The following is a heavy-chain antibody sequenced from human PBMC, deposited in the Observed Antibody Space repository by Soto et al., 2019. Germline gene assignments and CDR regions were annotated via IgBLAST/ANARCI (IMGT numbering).Heavy chain of an antibody. J-gene: IGHJ4*02. CDR1: GFVFSDYA. Sequence: LRLSCVASGFVFSDYAMSCVRQAPVKGLEWVSAISAGGVDTYYADSVKGRFTVSRANSKNTLYLQMNSLRAEDTAIYYCANVPIWCGGSSCYTEGFDSWGQGTLVTVSS. CDR3: ANVPIWCGGSSCYTEGFDS. V-gene: IGHV3-23*01. D-gene: IGHD2-21*01. CDR2: ISAGGVDT.